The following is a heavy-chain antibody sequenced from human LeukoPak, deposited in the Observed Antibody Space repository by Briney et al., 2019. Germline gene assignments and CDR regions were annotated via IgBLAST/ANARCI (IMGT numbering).Heavy chain of an antibody. CDR3: ARNYYDSSGHDY. D-gene: IGHD3-22*01. CDR1: GGSISSSSYY. V-gene: IGHV4-39*01. Sequence: SETLSLTCTVSGGSISSSSYYWGWIRQPPGKGLEWIGSIYYSGSTYYNPSLKSRVTISVDTSKNQLSLKLSSVTAADTAVYYCARNYYDSSGHDYWGQGTLVTVSS. CDR2: IYYSGST. J-gene: IGHJ4*02.